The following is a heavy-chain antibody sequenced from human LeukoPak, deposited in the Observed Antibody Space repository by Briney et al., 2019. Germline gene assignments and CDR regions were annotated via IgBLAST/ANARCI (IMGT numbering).Heavy chain of an antibody. CDR1: GYTFTSYG. CDR3: AREQDCSGGSCYPPEGYYYGMDV. V-gene: IGHV1-18*01. CDR2: ISAYNGNT. J-gene: IGHJ6*02. D-gene: IGHD2-15*01. Sequence: ASVKVSFKASGYTFTSYGISWVRQAPGQGLEWMGWISAYNGNTNYAQKLQGRVTMTTDTSTSTAYMELRSLRSDDTAVYYCAREQDCSGGSCYPPEGYYYGMDVWGQGTTVTVSS.